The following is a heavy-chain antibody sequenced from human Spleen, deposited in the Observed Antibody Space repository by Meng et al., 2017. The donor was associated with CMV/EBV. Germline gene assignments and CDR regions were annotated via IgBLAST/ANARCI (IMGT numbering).Heavy chain of an antibody. D-gene: IGHD5-12*01. CDR3: ARGSWVYSDDDETTGLDY. CDR1: GGSFSGHY. CDR2: INHSGST. J-gene: IGHJ4*02. V-gene: IGHV4-34*01. Sequence: GSLRLSCAPYGGSFSGHYWSLIRQPPGKGLEWIGEINHSGSTNYNPSLKSRVTISVDASKNQFSLKLTSVTAADTAVCYCARGSWVYSDDDETTGLDYWGPGTLVTVSS.